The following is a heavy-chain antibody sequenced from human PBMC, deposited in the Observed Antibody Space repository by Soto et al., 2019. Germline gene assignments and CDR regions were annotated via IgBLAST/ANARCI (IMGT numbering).Heavy chain of an antibody. Sequence: ASVKVSCKASGYTFTSYGISCVRQAPRQGLEWMGWIGAYNGKINYAQKLQGRVTMTTDTSTSTAYMELRSLRSDDTAVYYCARDTVRGDFWSGYLAGYMDVWGKGTTVTVSS. V-gene: IGHV1-18*01. CDR2: IGAYNGKI. D-gene: IGHD3-3*01. J-gene: IGHJ6*03. CDR3: ARDTVRGDFWSGYLAGYMDV. CDR1: GYTFTSYG.